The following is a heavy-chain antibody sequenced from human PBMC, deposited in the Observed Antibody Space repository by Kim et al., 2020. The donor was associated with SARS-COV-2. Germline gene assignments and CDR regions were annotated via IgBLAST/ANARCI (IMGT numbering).Heavy chain of an antibody. J-gene: IGHJ6*03. CDR3: AKDLSIFVNYYMDV. V-gene: IGHV3-30*18. Sequence: GGSLRLSCAASGFTFSSYGMHWVRQAPGKGLEWVPVISYNGSNKYYADSVKGRFTISRDNSKNTLYLQMNSLRAEDTAVYYCAKDLSIFVNYYMDVWGKGTTVTLSS. CDR1: GFTFSSYG. D-gene: IGHD3-3*01. CDR2: ISYNGSNK.